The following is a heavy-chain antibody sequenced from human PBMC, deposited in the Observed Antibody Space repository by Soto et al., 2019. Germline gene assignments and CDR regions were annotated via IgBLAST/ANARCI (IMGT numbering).Heavy chain of an antibody. V-gene: IGHV3-48*02. Sequence: EVQLVESGGGLVQPGGSLRLSCAASGFAFDRYSFNWVRQAPGKGLAWLVYISHSGNTIYYADPVRGRFTISRDNAKNSLYLQLSSLRDEDTAVYYCVRQDDNSDYYLGYGLDVWGQGTTVTVSS. CDR2: ISHSGNTI. D-gene: IGHD3-22*01. CDR3: VRQDDNSDYYLGYGLDV. J-gene: IGHJ6*02. CDR1: GFAFDRYS.